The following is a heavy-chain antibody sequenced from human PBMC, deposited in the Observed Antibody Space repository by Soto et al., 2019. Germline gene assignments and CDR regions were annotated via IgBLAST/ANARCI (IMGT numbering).Heavy chain of an antibody. J-gene: IGHJ5*02. Sequence: ASETLSLTCLVSGASISSGTYYWGWIRQPPGKVPEWIASISYSGTTYYTPFLKSRVTISADTSGNQFSLTLNSVTAADTAVYYCVRHPAYCSGGSCSSLYGSEVRFDTWGQGTLVTVSS. CDR2: ISYSGTT. D-gene: IGHD2-15*01. CDR1: GASISSGTYY. CDR3: VRHPAYCSGGSCSSLYGSEVRFDT. V-gene: IGHV4-39*01.